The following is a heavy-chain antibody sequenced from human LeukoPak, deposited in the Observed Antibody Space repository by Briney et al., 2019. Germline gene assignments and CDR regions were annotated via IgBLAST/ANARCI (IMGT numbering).Heavy chain of an antibody. CDR3: AKDGRQYSSGWYGS. D-gene: IGHD6-19*01. CDR2: ISYDGSNK. CDR1: RFTFSSYG. J-gene: IGHJ5*02. V-gene: IGHV3-30*18. Sequence: GGSLRLSCAATRFTFSSYGMHWVREAPGKALEWDAVISYDGSNKYYADSVKGRFTISRDNSKNTLYLQMNNLRAEDTAVYYCAKDGRQYSSGWYGSWGQGTLVTVSS.